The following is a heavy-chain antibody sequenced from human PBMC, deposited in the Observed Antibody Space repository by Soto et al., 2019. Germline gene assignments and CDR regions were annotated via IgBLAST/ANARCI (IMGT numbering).Heavy chain of an antibody. CDR3: ARRYCSGGSCYAEAFDI. D-gene: IGHD2-15*01. CDR1: GGTFSSYA. Sequence: QVQLVQSGAEVKKPGSSVKVSCKASGGTFSSYAISWVRQAPGQGLEWMGGIIPIFGTANYAQKFQGRVTITADESKSTAYMELSSLRSEDTAVYYCARRYCSGGSCYAEAFDIWGQGTMVTVSS. CDR2: IIPIFGTA. J-gene: IGHJ3*02. V-gene: IGHV1-69*01.